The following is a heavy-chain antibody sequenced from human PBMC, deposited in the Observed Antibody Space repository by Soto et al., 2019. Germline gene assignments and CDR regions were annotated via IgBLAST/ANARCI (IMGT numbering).Heavy chain of an antibody. J-gene: IGHJ4*02. CDR1: GFTFSSYG. CDR3: AKDVNSAGDDYGDSDYFDY. V-gene: IGHV3-30*18. Sequence: GGSLRLSCAASGFTFSSYGMHWVRQAPGKGLEWVAVISYDGSKTYYVDSVKGRFTISRDNSKNTLYLQMHSLRAEDTAVYYCAKDVNSAGDDYGDSDYFDYWGQGTLVTVSS. CDR2: ISYDGSKT. D-gene: IGHD4-17*01.